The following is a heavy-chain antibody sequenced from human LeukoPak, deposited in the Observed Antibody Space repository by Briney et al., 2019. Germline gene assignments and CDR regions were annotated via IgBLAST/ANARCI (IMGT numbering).Heavy chain of an antibody. D-gene: IGHD1-26*01. Sequence: SQTLSLTCTVSGGSISSGGYYWSWIRQHPGKGLEWIGYIYYSGSTYYNPSLKSRVTISVDTSKNQFSLELNSVTAADTAVYYCARKGSVTYSPFDYWGQGSLVTVSS. CDR1: GGSISSGGYY. V-gene: IGHV4-31*03. J-gene: IGHJ4*02. CDR2: IYYSGST. CDR3: ARKGSVTYSPFDY.